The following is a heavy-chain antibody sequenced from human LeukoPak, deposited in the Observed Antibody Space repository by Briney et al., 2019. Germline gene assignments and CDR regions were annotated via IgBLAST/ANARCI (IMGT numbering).Heavy chain of an antibody. J-gene: IGHJ6*03. CDR3: ARGRITMVRGVIHYYYMDV. CDR1: GFTFSSYW. V-gene: IGHV3-7*01. Sequence: GGSLRLSCAASGFTFSSYWMSWVRQAPGKGLEWVANIKQDGSEKYYVDSVKGRFTISRDNAKNSLYLQMNSLRAEDTAVYYCARGRITMVRGVIHYYYMDVWGKGTTVTISS. D-gene: IGHD3-10*01. CDR2: IKQDGSEK.